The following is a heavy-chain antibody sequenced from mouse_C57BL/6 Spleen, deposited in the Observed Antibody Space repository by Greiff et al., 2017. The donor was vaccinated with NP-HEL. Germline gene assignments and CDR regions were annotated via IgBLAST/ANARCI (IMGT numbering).Heavy chain of an antibody. D-gene: IGHD4-1*01. CDR1: GYSITSGYY. Sequence: EVQLQESGPGLVKPSQSLSLTCSVTGYSITSGYYWNWIRQFPGNKLEWMGYISYDGSNNYNPSLKNRISITRDTSKNQFFLKLNSVTTEDTATYYCAGTGNYFDYWGQGTTLTVSS. CDR3: AGTGNYFDY. V-gene: IGHV3-6*01. J-gene: IGHJ2*01. CDR2: ISYDGSN.